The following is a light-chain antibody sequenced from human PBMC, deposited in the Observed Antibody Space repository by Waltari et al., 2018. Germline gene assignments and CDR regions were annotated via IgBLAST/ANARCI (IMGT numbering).Light chain of an antibody. Sequence: DIQMTQSPSTLSASVGDRVNITCRASQSISSWLAWYQQKPGKAPKLLIYKASSLESGVPSRFSGSGSGTEFTLTISSLQPDDFATYYCQQYNSASTFGQGTKVEIK. CDR1: QSISSW. J-gene: IGKJ1*01. CDR2: KAS. V-gene: IGKV1-5*03. CDR3: QQYNSAST.